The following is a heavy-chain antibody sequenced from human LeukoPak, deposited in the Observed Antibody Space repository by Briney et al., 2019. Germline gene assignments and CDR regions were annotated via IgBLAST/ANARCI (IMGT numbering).Heavy chain of an antibody. D-gene: IGHD5-18*01. CDR2: IYYSGST. Sequence: PSETLSLTCTVSGGSISSYYWSWIRQPPGKGLEWIGYIYYSGSTNYNPSLKSRVTISVDTSKNQFSLKLSSVTAADTAVYYCARATQLPFYYFDYWGQGTLVTVSS. J-gene: IGHJ4*02. CDR1: GGSISSYY. CDR3: ARATQLPFYYFDY. V-gene: IGHV4-59*08.